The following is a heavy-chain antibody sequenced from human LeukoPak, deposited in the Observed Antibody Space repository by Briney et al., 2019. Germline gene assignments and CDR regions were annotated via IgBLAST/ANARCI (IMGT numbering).Heavy chain of an antibody. D-gene: IGHD6-13*01. CDR3: ASGASSSLSAFDY. J-gene: IGHJ4*02. CDR1: GYTFTGYY. Sequence: ASVKLSCKASGYTFTGYYMHWVRQAPGQGLEWMGWITPNSGGTNYAQKLQGWFTMTRDTPISTSYRELTRLRSDAPPVYYCASGASSSLSAFDYWGQGALVTVAS. V-gene: IGHV1-2*04. CDR2: ITPNSGGT.